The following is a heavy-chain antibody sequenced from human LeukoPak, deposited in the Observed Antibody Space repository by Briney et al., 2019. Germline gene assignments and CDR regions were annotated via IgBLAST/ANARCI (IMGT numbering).Heavy chain of an antibody. V-gene: IGHV3-53*01. D-gene: IGHD5/OR15-5a*01. Sequence: GGSLRLSCAASGFTFSSYSINWVRQAPGKGLEWVSIIYSGGSTFYADSVKGRFTISRDNSKNTLHLQMNGLRAEDTAVYYCARSNDAFDIWGQGTMVTVSS. J-gene: IGHJ3*02. CDR3: ARSNDAFDI. CDR2: IYSGGST. CDR1: GFTFSSYS.